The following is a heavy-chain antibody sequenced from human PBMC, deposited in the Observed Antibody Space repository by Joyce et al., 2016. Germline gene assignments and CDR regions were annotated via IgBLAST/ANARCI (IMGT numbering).Heavy chain of an antibody. Sequence: QVQLQESGPGLVKPSETLSLTCTVSGGSISIHYWSWIRQPPGKRLDWMGYIYYSGSTNYIPSLKIRVTISVDTSKNQFSLKLRSVSAADTAVYYCTRGLGTPYGMDVWGQGTTVTVSS. D-gene: IGHD7-27*01. CDR1: GGSISIHY. V-gene: IGHV4-59*11. CDR3: TRGLGTPYGMDV. J-gene: IGHJ6*02. CDR2: IYYSGST.